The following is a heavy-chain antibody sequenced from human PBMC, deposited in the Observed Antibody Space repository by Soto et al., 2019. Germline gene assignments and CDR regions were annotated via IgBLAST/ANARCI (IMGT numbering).Heavy chain of an antibody. CDR3: ASRIVATIMDYYGMDV. CDR2: INAGNGNT. CDR1: GYTFTGYP. J-gene: IGHJ6*02. D-gene: IGHD5-12*01. Sequence: QVQFVQSGAEVKKPGASVKVSCKASGYTFTGYPMHWVRQAPGQRLEWMGWINAGNGNTKYSQKFQGRVTITRDTSASTADMELSSLRSEDTAVYYCASRIVATIMDYYGMDVWGPGTTVTVSS. V-gene: IGHV1-3*01.